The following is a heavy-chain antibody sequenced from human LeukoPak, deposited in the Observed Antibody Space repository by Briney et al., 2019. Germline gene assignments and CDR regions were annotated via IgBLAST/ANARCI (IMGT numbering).Heavy chain of an antibody. D-gene: IGHD3-22*01. CDR2: ISGSGGSI. J-gene: IGHJ4*02. Sequence: GGSLRLSCAASGFTFSSYAMSWVRQAPGKGLEWVSGISGSGGSIYYADSVKGRFTISRDNSKNTLYLQMHSLRAEDTAVYYCAKGHQDYYDSSGYFFFDYWGQGTLVTVSS. CDR3: AKGHQDYYDSSGYFFFDY. V-gene: IGHV3-23*01. CDR1: GFTFSSYA.